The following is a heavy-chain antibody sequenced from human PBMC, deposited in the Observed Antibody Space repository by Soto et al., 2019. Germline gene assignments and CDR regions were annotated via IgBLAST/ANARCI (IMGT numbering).Heavy chain of an antibody. Sequence: SETLSLTCTVSGDSVSKYYWNWIRQPAGKGLEWIGRIHSTRSPNYNPSLKSRVTMSVDTSKNQFSLKLNLTSVTAADTAVYYCPSSPAYGDYANLDTWGQGTLVTVSS. CDR2: IHSTRSP. J-gene: IGHJ5*02. V-gene: IGHV4-4*07. CDR3: PSSPAYGDYANLDT. D-gene: IGHD4-17*01. CDR1: GDSVSKYY.